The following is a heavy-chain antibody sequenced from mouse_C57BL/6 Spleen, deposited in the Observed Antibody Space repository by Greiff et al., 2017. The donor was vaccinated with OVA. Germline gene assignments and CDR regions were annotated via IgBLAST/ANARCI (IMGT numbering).Heavy chain of an antibody. Sequence: QVHVKQSGPGLVQPSQSLSITCTVSGFSLTSYGVHWVRQSPGKGLEWLGVIWRGGSTDYNAAFMSRLSITKDNSKSQVFFKMTSLQADDTAIYYCAKPLTGGGAMDYWGQGTSVTVSS. CDR2: IWRGGST. CDR3: AKPLTGGGAMDY. V-gene: IGHV2-5*01. J-gene: IGHJ4*01. CDR1: GFSLTSYG. D-gene: IGHD4-1*01.